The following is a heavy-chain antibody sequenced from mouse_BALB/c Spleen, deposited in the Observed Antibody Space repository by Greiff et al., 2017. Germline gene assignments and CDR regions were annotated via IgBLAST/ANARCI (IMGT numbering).Heavy chain of an antibody. J-gene: IGHJ3*01. D-gene: IGHD2-2*01. CDR2: INPSNGGT. CDR1: GYTFTSYY. CDR3: TRWVTTTSAWFAY. V-gene: IGHV1S81*02. Sequence: VQLQQSGAELVKPGASVKLSCKASGYTFTSYYMYWVKQRPGQGLEWIGEINPSNGGTNFNEKFKSKATLTVDKSSSTAYMQLSSLTSEDSAVYYCTRWVTTTSAWFAYWGQGTLVTVSA.